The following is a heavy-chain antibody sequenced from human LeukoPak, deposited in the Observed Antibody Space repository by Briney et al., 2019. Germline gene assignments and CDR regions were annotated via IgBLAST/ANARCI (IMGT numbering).Heavy chain of an antibody. Sequence: GGSLRLSCAASGFTVSSNYMSWVRQAPGKGLEWVSVIYSGGSTYYADSVKGRFTISRDDAKNSLYLQMNSLRAEDTAVYYCARDKGYSGSGSPYWGQGTLVTVSS. V-gene: IGHV3-53*01. CDR2: IYSGGST. CDR3: ARDKGYSGSGSPY. CDR1: GFTVSSNY. J-gene: IGHJ4*02. D-gene: IGHD3-10*01.